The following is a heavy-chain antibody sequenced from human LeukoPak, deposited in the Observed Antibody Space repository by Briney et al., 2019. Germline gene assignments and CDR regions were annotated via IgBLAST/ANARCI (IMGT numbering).Heavy chain of an antibody. D-gene: IGHD2-15*01. Sequence: GESLKISCKGSGYIFTIYWIAWVRQMPGRGLEWMGVIYPGDSNTIYSPSFQGQVTISADKSISTAFLQWSSLKASDTAIYYCARGYCGGGSCYSNWFDPWGQGTLVTVSS. CDR1: GYIFTIYW. CDR2: IYPGDSNT. CDR3: ARGYCGGGSCYSNWFDP. J-gene: IGHJ5*02. V-gene: IGHV5-51*01.